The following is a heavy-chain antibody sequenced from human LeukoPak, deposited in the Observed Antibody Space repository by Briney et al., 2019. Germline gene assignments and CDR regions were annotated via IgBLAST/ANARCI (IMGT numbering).Heavy chain of an antibody. D-gene: IGHD1-26*01. CDR2: ISSSSSYI. CDR3: ARFAGATFSY. V-gene: IGHV3-21*01. CDR1: GFTFSSYS. Sequence: GGSLRLSCAASGFTFSSYSMTWVRQAPGKGLEWVSSISSSSSYIYYADSVKGRFTISRDNAKNSLYLQMNSLRAEDTAVYYCARFAGATFSYWGQGTLVTVSS. J-gene: IGHJ4*02.